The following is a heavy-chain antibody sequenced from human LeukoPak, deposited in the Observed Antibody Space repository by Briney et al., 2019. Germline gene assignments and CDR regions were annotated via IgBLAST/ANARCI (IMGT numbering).Heavy chain of an antibody. CDR2: IYYSGST. D-gene: IGHD3-3*01. V-gene: IGHV4-59*08. CDR3: VRFLEWRGYYYGMDV. CDR1: GGSISSYS. J-gene: IGHJ6*02. Sequence: SETLSLTCTVSGGSISSYSWSWIRQPPGKGLEWIGYIYYSGSTNYNPSLKSRVTISVDTSKNQFSLKLSSVTAADTAVYYCVRFLEWRGYYYGMDVWGQGTTVTVSS.